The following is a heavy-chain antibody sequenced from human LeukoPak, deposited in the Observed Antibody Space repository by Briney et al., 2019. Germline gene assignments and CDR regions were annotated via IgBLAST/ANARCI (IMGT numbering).Heavy chain of an antibody. D-gene: IGHD3-3*01. J-gene: IGHJ6*03. Sequence: GGSLRLSCAASGFTFSGSAMHWVRQASGKGLEWVGRIRSKANSYATAYAASVKGRFTISRDDSKNTAYLQMNSLKTEDTAVYYCTRQITSEWLSLYMDVWGKGTTVTVSS. CDR1: GFTFSGSA. CDR2: IRSKANSYAT. V-gene: IGHV3-73*01. CDR3: TRQITSEWLSLYMDV.